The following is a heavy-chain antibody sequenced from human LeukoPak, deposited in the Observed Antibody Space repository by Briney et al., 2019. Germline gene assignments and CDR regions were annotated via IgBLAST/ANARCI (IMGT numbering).Heavy chain of an antibody. Sequence: GGSLRLSCAASGFTFSSYVMRGVRQAPVKGLEWVSTITGSGDSTYYADYVKGRFTISRDNSKNTLYLQMNSLRAEDTAVYYCAKIAQKAPRVYYYDSSGYYKGAFDIWGQGTMVTVSS. CDR2: ITGSGDST. V-gene: IGHV3-23*01. J-gene: IGHJ3*02. CDR3: AKIAQKAPRVYYYDSSGYYKGAFDI. D-gene: IGHD3-22*01. CDR1: GFTFSSYV.